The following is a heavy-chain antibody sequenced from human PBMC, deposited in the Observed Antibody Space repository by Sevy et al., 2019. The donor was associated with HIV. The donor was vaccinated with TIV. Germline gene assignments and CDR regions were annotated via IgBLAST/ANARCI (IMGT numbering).Heavy chain of an antibody. J-gene: IGHJ4*02. CDR1: GLNFNIYS. Sequence: GGSLRLSCVVSGLNFNIYSMSWVRQAPGKGLEWVSTLSFGCGKINYADSVKGRFIISRDDSKNTLYLQMNGLRAEDTAVYFCAREGCTRPHDYWGQGTLVTVSS. CDR3: AREGCTRPHDY. CDR2: LSFGCGKI. V-gene: IGHV3-23*01. D-gene: IGHD2-8*01.